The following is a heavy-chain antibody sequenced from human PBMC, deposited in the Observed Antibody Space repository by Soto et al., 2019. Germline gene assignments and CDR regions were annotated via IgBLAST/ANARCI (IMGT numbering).Heavy chain of an antibody. D-gene: IGHD6-13*01. V-gene: IGHV3-23*01. CDR1: GFTFSDYA. Sequence: EVQVLESGGGLVQPGGSLRLSCASSGFTFSDYAMSWVRQAPGKGLEWVSGISGSGVSTYYADSVKGGFTISRDNSKSTVFLQMNSLRAEDTAVYYCAQDHGYTKPYGMDVWGQGTTVTVSS. CDR3: AQDHGYTKPYGMDV. J-gene: IGHJ6*02. CDR2: ISGSGVST.